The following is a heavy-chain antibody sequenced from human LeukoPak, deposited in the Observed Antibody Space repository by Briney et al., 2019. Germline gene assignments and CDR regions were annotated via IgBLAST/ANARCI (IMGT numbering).Heavy chain of an antibody. D-gene: IGHD3-9*01. CDR3: AAQFNDILTGYYNRPFDY. Sequence: RSLRLSCAASGFTFSSYGMHWVRQAPGKGLEWVAVIWYDGSNKYYADSVKGRFTISRDNSKNTLYLQMNSLRAEDTAVYYCAAQFNDILTGYYNRPFDYWGQGTLVTVSS. CDR1: GFTFSSYG. V-gene: IGHV3-33*01. CDR2: IWYDGSNK. J-gene: IGHJ4*02.